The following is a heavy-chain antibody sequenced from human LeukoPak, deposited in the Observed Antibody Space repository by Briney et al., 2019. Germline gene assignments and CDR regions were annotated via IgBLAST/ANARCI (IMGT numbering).Heavy chain of an antibody. CDR3: ARDRIAVAGTPPPLGY. V-gene: IGHV1-18*01. CDR2: ISAYSGKT. CDR1: GYTFTSYG. Sequence: ASVRVSCKASGYTFTSYGMSWVRQAPGQGLEWMGWISAYSGKTNYAQKLQGRVTMTTDTSTSTAYMELRSLRSDDTAVYYCARDRIAVAGTPPPLGYWGQGTLVTVSS. J-gene: IGHJ4*02. D-gene: IGHD6-19*01.